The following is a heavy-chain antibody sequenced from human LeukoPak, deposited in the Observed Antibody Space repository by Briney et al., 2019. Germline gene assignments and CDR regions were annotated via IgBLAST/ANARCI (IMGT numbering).Heavy chain of an antibody. CDR3: ARGGVRTAASNFDY. Sequence: ASVTVSCTASGYTFVVYYMHWVRQAPGQGLEWLGWNNPNSGATKYALRYQGRVTMTRDTSISTSYMEVSRLTSDDTAVYYCARGGVRTAASNFDYWGQGTLVTVSS. CDR2: NNPNSGAT. V-gene: IGHV1-2*02. D-gene: IGHD6-13*01. CDR1: GYTFVVYY. J-gene: IGHJ4*02.